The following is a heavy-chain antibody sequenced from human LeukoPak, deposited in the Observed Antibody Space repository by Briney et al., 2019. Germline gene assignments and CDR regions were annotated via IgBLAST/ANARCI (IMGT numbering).Heavy chain of an antibody. V-gene: IGHV3-49*03. CDR3: NGGSSWTPAPYYYYYGMDV. CDR1: GFTFGDYA. Sequence: GGSLRLSCTASGFTFGDYAMSWFRQAPGKGLEWVGSIRSKAYGGTTEYAASVKGRFTISRDDSKSIAYLQMNSLKTEDTAVYYCNGGSSWTPAPYYYYYGMDVWGQGTTVTVSS. CDR2: IRSKAYGGTT. D-gene: IGHD6-13*01. J-gene: IGHJ6*02.